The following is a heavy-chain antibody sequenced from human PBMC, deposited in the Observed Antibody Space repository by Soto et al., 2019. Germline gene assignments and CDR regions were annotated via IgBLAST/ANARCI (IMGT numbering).Heavy chain of an antibody. D-gene: IGHD1-26*01. CDR3: ARMGATDAFDI. CDR2: IYPGDSDT. Sequence: WEFLKISCRSSGDSFTRYWIGWVRQMPGKGLEWMGIIYPGDSDTRYGPSFQGQVTISADKSVSTAYLQWSSLKASDTAMYYCARMGATDAFDIWGQGTMVTVSS. CDR1: GDSFTRYW. J-gene: IGHJ3*02. V-gene: IGHV5-51*01.